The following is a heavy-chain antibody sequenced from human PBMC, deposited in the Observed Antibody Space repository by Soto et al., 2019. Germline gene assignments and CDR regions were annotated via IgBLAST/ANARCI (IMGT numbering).Heavy chain of an antibody. V-gene: IGHV1-2*04. D-gene: IGHD2-15*01. CDR2: INPNSGGT. Sequence: QVQLVQSGAEVKKPGASVKVSCKASGYTFTGYYMHWVRQAPGQGLEWMGWINPNSGGTNYAQKFQGWVTMTRDTSISTAYRELSRLRSDATAVYYWARDRGGGSSYGMDVWGQGTTVTVSS. CDR1: GYTFTGYY. CDR3: ARDRGGGSSYGMDV. J-gene: IGHJ6*02.